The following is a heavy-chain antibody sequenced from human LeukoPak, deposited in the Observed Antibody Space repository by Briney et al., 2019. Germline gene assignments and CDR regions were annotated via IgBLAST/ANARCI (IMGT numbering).Heavy chain of an antibody. CDR3: ARIRDFWSGFRY. Sequence: ASVKVSCKASGYTFTSYYMHWVRQAPGQGLEWMGIINPSGGSTSYAQKFQGRVTMTRDTSTSTAYMELSRLRSDDTAVYYCARIRDFWSGFRYWGQGTLVTVSS. CDR2: INPSGGST. J-gene: IGHJ4*02. CDR1: GYTFTSYY. V-gene: IGHV1-46*03. D-gene: IGHD3-3*01.